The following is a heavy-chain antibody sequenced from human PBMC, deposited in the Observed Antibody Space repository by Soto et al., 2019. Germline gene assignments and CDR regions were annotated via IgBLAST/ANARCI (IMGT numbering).Heavy chain of an antibody. CDR1: GYNFTRFG. J-gene: IGHJ6*02. D-gene: IGHD6-13*01. Sequence: QFQLVQSGAEVKKPGASVKVSCKASGYNFTRFGISWVRQAPGHGLEWMGWMGAHSGHTRQAQKFQGRHTMTTEASMTTGYIDLRNLTSDDTAPYYCGREGQQLAQADYYQFNGMDVWGQGTTVIVSS. V-gene: IGHV1-18*01. CDR3: GREGQQLAQADYYQFNGMDV. CDR2: MGAHSGHT.